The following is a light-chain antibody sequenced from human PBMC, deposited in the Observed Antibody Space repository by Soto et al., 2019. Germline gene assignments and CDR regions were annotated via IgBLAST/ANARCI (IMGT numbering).Light chain of an antibody. J-gene: IGKJ1*01. CDR2: DAS. V-gene: IGKV1-5*01. CDR3: QQYNLYAT. Sequence: DIQMTQSPSTLSASVGDRVTITCRASQSLTSRLAWYQQKPGKAPKLLIYDASTLQTGVPSRFSGSGSGTEFTLTIRSLQPDAFATYYCQQYNLYATFGQGTKV. CDR1: QSLTSR.